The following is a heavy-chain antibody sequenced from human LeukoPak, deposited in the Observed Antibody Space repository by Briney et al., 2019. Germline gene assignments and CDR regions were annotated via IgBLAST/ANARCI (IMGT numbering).Heavy chain of an antibody. V-gene: IGHV3-48*03. J-gene: IGHJ4*02. Sequence: PGGSLRLSCAASGFTFSIYEMNWARQAPGRGREWVSYISSGGSTIYYADSVKGRFTTSRDNAKKSLYLQMNSLRAEDTAIYYCAISSFLDCWGQGILVTVSS. CDR1: GFTFSIYE. D-gene: IGHD2/OR15-2a*01. CDR3: AISSFLDC. CDR2: ISSGGSTI.